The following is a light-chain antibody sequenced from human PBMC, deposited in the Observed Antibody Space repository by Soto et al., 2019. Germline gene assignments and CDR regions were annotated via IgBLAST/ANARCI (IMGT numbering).Light chain of an antibody. Sequence: DIVMTQSPATLSVSPGDSATLSCRASQSVGSDLAWYQQKTGQAPRLVIYDIFTRATGVPNRISGSGSGTELNLTISRLQSEDFAVYYCQXYNSWPLTCGGGTKVDIK. CDR3: QXYNSWPLT. CDR1: QSVGSD. CDR2: DIF. J-gene: IGKJ4*01. V-gene: IGKV3D-15*01.